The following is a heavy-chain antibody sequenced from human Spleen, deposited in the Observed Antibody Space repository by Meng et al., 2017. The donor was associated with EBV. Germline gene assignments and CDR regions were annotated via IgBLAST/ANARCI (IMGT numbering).Heavy chain of an antibody. Sequence: QVPLVQSGAEVKKPGASGKVSCKASGYTFNTYAITWVRQAPGQGLEWMGWISAYNGNTKYAQTLQGRVTMTTDTSATTAYMELRSLTSDDTAVYFCARDYSNTWYPWGQGTLVTVSS. CDR3: ARDYSNTWYP. V-gene: IGHV1-18*01. J-gene: IGHJ5*02. D-gene: IGHD6-13*01. CDR2: ISAYNGNT. CDR1: GYTFNTYA.